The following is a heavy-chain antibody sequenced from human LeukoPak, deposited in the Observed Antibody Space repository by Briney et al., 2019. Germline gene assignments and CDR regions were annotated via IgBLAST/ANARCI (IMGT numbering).Heavy chain of an antibody. D-gene: IGHD3-3*01. J-gene: IGHJ5*02. V-gene: IGHV3-21*01. Sequence: VGSLRLSCAASGFTFSSYAMSWVRQAPGKGLEWVSSISSNSSYIYYADSVKGRFTISRDNAKNSLYLQMNSLRAEDTAVYYCARAPSPHGFLDPWGQGTLVTVSS. CDR3: ARAPSPHGFLDP. CDR2: ISSNSSYI. CDR1: GFTFSSYA.